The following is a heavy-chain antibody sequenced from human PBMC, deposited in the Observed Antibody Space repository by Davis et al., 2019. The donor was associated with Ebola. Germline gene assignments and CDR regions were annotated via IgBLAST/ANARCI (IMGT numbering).Heavy chain of an antibody. V-gene: IGHV4-59*01. D-gene: IGHD2-2*01. CDR3: ARHVVVPEYGMDV. CDR1: GGSISSYY. CDR2: IYYSGST. J-gene: IGHJ6*02. Sequence: MPGGSLRLSCTVSGGSISSYYWSWIRQPPGKGLEWIGYIYYSGSTNYNPSLKSRVTISVDTSKNQFSLKLSSVTAADTAVYYCARHVVVPEYGMDVWGQGTTVTVSS.